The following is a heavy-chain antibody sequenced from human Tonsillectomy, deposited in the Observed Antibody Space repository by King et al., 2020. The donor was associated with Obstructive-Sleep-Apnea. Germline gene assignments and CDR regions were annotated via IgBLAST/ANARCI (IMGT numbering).Heavy chain of an antibody. CDR2: MSSSGNTT. V-gene: IGHV3-11*01. CDR3: ARGPRGKTWVGNPPTTGT. J-gene: IGHJ5*02. CDR1: GFSFNDYY. Sequence: VQLVESGGGLVKPGRSLRLSCAASGFSFNDYYMSWIRQAPVQGLEWISYMSSSGNTTYYADSVKGRFTVSRDNAKSTLYLHMNSLRAEDTAVYFCARGPRGKTWVGNPPTTGTWGQGTLVTVSS. D-gene: IGHD1-14*01.